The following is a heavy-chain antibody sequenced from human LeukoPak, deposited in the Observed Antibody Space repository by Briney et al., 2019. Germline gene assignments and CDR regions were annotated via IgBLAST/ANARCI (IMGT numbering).Heavy chain of an antibody. CDR1: GGTFSSYA. Sequence: GASVTVSCKASGGTFSSYAISWVRQAPGQGLEWMGGIIPIFGTANYAQKFQGRVTITADESTSTAYMELSSLRSEDTAVYYCARGVYSNYLFDYWGQGTLVTVSS. V-gene: IGHV1-69*13. CDR2: IIPIFGTA. D-gene: IGHD4-11*01. CDR3: ARGVYSNYLFDY. J-gene: IGHJ4*02.